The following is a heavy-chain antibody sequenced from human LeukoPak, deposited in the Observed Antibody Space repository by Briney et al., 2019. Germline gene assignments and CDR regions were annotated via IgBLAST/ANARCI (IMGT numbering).Heavy chain of an antibody. V-gene: IGHV4-34*01. D-gene: IGHD2/OR15-2a*01. J-gene: IGHJ4*02. CDR1: GGSFSGYY. CDR2: INHSGST. CDR3: ARQGYYLRPLVY. Sequence: SETLSLTCAVYGGSFSGYYWSWIRQPPGKGLEWIGEINHSGSTNYNPSLKSRVTISVDTYKNQFSLKLSSVTAADTAVYYCARQGYYLRPLVYWGQGTLVTVSS.